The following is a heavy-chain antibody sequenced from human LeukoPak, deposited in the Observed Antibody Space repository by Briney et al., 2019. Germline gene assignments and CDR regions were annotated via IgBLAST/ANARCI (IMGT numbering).Heavy chain of an antibody. CDR1: GYTFTNYA. D-gene: IGHD1-1*01. Sequence: ASVKVSCKASGYTFTNYAMHWVRQAPGQRLEWMGWINTGNGNTKYSQEFQGRVTITRDTSANTAYMELSSLRSEDTAVYYCARDRTTGTTVLDYWGQGTLVTVSS. CDR2: INTGNGNT. V-gene: IGHV1-3*03. J-gene: IGHJ4*02. CDR3: ARDRTTGTTVLDY.